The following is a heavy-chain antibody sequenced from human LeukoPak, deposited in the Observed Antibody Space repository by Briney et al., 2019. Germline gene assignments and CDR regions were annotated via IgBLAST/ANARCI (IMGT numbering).Heavy chain of an antibody. V-gene: IGHV4-30-2*01. CDR2: IYHSGST. Sequence: SQTLSLTCAVSGGSISSGGYSWSWIRQPPGKGLEWIGYIYHSGSTYYNPSLKSQVTISVDRSKNQFSLKLSSVTAADTAVYYCAGGTSYCTNGVCYREGMDVWGQGTTVTVSS. D-gene: IGHD2-8*01. CDR3: AGGTSYCTNGVCYREGMDV. CDR1: GGSISSGGYS. J-gene: IGHJ6*02.